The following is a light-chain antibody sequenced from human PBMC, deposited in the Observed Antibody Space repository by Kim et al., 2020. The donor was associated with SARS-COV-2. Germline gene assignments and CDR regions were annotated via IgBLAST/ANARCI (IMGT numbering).Light chain of an antibody. Sequence: PGERATLSCRASQSVSSSYLSWYQQKPGQAPRLLICGASSRATGIPDRFSGSGSGTDFTLTISRLEPEDFAVYYCHNYSGSTGTFGQGTKLEI. CDR3: HNYSGSTGT. CDR1: QSVSSSY. J-gene: IGKJ2*02. V-gene: IGKV3-20*01. CDR2: GAS.